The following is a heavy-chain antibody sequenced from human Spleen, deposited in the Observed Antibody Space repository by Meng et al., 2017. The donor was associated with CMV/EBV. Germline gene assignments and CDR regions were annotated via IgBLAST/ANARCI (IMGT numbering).Heavy chain of an antibody. CDR1: GFTVSSNY. J-gene: IGHJ3*02. D-gene: IGHD2-8*02. Sequence: GGSLRLSCAASGFTVSSNYMSWVRQAPGKGLEWVAVIASDDSFKYYADSVKGRFTISRDTSKNTLYLQMNSLRTEDTAVYYCAREGGLSSLGAFDIWGQGTMVTVSS. CDR3: AREGGLSSLGAFDI. V-gene: IGHV3-30-3*01. CDR2: IASDDSFK.